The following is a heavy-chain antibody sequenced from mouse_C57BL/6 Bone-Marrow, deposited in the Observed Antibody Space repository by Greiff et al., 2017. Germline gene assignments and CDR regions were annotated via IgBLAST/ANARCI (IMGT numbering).Heavy chain of an antibody. CDR1: GYTFTSYW. D-gene: IGHD4-1*01. CDR2: IHPNSGST. J-gene: IGHJ4*01. Sequence: QVQLKQPGAELVKPGASVKLSCKASGYTFTSYWMHWVKQRPGQGLEWIGMIHPNSGSTNYNEKFKSKATLTVDKSSSTAYMQLSSLTSEDSAVYYCARLGLYAMDYWGQGTSVTVSS. CDR3: ARLGLYAMDY. V-gene: IGHV1-64*01.